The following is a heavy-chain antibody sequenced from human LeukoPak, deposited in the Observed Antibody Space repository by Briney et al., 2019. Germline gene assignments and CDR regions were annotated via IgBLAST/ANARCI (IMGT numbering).Heavy chain of an antibody. V-gene: IGHV4-30-4*01. Sequence: SETLSLTCTVSGGSISSGDYYWSWIRRPPGKGLEWIGYIYYSGSTYYNPSLKSRVTISVDTSKNQFSLKLSSVTAADTAVYYCARESYYDTPYGMDVWGQGTTVTVSS. CDR2: IYYSGST. CDR3: ARESYYDTPYGMDV. CDR1: GGSISSGDYY. D-gene: IGHD3-22*01. J-gene: IGHJ6*02.